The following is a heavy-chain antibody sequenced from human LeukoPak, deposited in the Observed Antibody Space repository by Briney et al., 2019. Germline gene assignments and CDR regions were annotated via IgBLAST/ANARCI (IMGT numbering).Heavy chain of an antibody. J-gene: IGHJ6*03. D-gene: IGHD6-19*01. CDR1: GGSISSYY. Sequence: SETLSLTCTVSGGSISSYYWSWIRQPAGKGLEWIGRIYTSGSTNYNPSLKSRVTISVDTSKNQFSLKLSSVTAADTAVYYCARPYSSGWYGDYMDVWGKGTTVTVSS. CDR3: ARPYSSGWYGDYMDV. CDR2: IYTSGST. V-gene: IGHV4-4*07.